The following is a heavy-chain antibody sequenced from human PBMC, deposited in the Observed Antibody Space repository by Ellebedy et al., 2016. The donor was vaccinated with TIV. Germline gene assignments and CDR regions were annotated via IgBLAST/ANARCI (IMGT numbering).Heavy chain of an antibody. V-gene: IGHV3-23*01. CDR1: GFTFSSYA. D-gene: IGHD3-9*01. CDR3: AKDALRYFDWLWYFDY. J-gene: IGHJ4*02. Sequence: GESLKISCAASGFTFSSYAMSWVRQAPGKGLEWVSAISGSGGSTYYADSVKGRFTISRDNSKNTLYLQMNSLRAEDTAVYYCAKDALRYFDWLWYFDYWGQGTLVTVSS. CDR2: ISGSGGST.